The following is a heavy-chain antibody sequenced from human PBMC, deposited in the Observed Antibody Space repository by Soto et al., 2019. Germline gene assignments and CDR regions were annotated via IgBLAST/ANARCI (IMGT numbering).Heavy chain of an antibody. V-gene: IGHV1-18*01. CDR3: ARPSGSYGDYAWSLHY. CDR1: GYTFSGYA. CDR2: TSAYNGNT. Sequence: VQLLQSGAEVKKPGASVKVSCKASGYTFSGYAISWVRQAPGQGLEWMWWTSAYNGNTNTVQKSQGSVTMTIDTSTSTAYMELMSLRSDDTAVYYCARPSGSYGDYAWSLHYWGQGTLVTVSS. D-gene: IGHD4-17*01. J-gene: IGHJ4*02.